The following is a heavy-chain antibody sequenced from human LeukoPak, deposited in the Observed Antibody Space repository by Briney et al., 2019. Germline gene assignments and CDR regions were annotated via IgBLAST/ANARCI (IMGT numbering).Heavy chain of an antibody. J-gene: IGHJ4*02. V-gene: IGHV1-24*01. D-gene: IGHD3-16*01. CDR2: FDPEDGET. CDR3: ATHPLTFGGVNFDY. Sequence: ASVKVSCKVSGYTLTELSMHWVRQAPGKGLEWMGGFDPEDGETIYAQKFQGRVTMTEDTSTDTAYMELSSLRSEDTAVYYCATHPLTFGGVNFDYWGQGTPVTVSS. CDR1: GYTLTELS.